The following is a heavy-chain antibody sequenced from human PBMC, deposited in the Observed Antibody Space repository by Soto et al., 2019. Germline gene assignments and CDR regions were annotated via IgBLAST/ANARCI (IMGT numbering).Heavy chain of an antibody. CDR1: GGSFSSYC. J-gene: IGHJ4*02. CDR2: ISKSGST. D-gene: IGHD5-18*01. Sequence: SETLTLTCTVSGGSFSSYCWSWIRQPPGKGLERIGYISKSGSTNYSPALKSRVMTSVDASKALFSLKLSFMTTADAAVYYCAGDRNSYTCFMYWGQGTLVTVSS. V-gene: IGHV4-59*01. CDR3: AGDRNSYTCFMY.